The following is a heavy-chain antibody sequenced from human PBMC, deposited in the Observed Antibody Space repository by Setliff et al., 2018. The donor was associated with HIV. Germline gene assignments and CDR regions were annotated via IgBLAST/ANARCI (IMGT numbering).Heavy chain of an antibody. Sequence: PGGSLRLSCAASGFTFSTYWMSWGRQAPGKGLEWVANIKQDGSEKFYVDSVKGRFTIYRDNANNSLYLQMNSLRAEDTAVYYCARGGAIGVSVGATWGQGTLVTVSS. D-gene: IGHD2-15*01. CDR3: ARGGAIGVSVGAT. CDR1: GFTFSTYW. J-gene: IGHJ5*02. CDR2: IKQDGSEK. V-gene: IGHV3-7*01.